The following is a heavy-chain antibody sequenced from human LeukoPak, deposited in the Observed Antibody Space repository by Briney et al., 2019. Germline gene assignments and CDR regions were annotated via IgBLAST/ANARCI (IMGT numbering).Heavy chain of an antibody. J-gene: IGHJ4*02. CDR3: VKDWGHIAAVDLDDY. V-gene: IGHV3-30*18. CDR2: ISYDGSTK. CDR1: GFTFSSYG. Sequence: PGGSLRLSCAASGFTFSSYGMHWVRQAPGKGLEGVAVISYDGSTKYYADSVKGRFTISRDNSKNTLYLQMNSLRAADTSVYYCVKDWGHIAAVDLDDYWGQGTLVTVSS. D-gene: IGHD6-13*01.